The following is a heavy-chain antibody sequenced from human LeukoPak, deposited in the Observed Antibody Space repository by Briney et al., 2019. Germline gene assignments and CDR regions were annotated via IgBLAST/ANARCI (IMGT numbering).Heavy chain of an antibody. CDR2: INPNSGGT. CDR1: GYTFTGYY. V-gene: IGHV1-2*02. J-gene: IGHJ5*02. CDR3: ARDTMVRGVIFWFDL. D-gene: IGHD3-10*01. Sequence: ASVKVSCKAPGYTFTGYYMHWVRQAPGQGLEWMGWINPNSGGTNYAQKFQGRVTMTRDTSISTAYMELSRLRSDDTAVYYCARDTMVRGVIFWFDLWGQGTLVTVSS.